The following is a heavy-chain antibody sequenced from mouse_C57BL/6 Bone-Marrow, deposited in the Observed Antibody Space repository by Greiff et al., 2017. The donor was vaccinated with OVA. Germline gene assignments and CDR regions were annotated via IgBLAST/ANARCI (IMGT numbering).Heavy chain of an antibody. CDR2: IYPRSGNT. Sequence: QVQLQQSGAELARPGASVKLSCKASGYTFTSYGISWVKQRTGQGLEWIGEIYPRSGNTYYNEKFKGKATLTADKSSSTAYMELRSLPSEDSAVYFCARWDYGSSYEAMDYWGQGTSVTVSS. CDR1: GYTFTSYG. CDR3: ARWDYGSSYEAMDY. D-gene: IGHD1-1*01. V-gene: IGHV1-81*01. J-gene: IGHJ4*01.